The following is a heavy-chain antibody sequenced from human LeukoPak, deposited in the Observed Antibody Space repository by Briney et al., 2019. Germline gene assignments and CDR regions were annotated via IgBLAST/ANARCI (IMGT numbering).Heavy chain of an antibody. Sequence: SETLSLTCTVSGGSISTYYWNWLRQPPGKGLEWIGYIDYSGSANINPSLKSRATLSIDTSRNQFSLKLSSVTAADTAVYYCASAGGSYPFEYWGQGTLVSVSS. D-gene: IGHD1-26*01. J-gene: IGHJ4*02. CDR2: IDYSGSA. CDR3: ASAGGSYPFEY. CDR1: GGSISTYY. V-gene: IGHV4-59*01.